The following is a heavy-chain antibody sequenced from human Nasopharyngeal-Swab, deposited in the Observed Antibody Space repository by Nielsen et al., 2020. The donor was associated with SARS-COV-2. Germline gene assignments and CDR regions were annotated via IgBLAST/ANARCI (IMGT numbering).Heavy chain of an antibody. V-gene: IGHV4-59*01. CDR2: IYHTGGT. Sequence: SETLSLTCTVSGGSITSYYWSWIRQPPGKGLEWIGYIYHTGGTNYNPSLKSRLTISVDPSKNQFSLRLNSVSAADTAVYYCARGRIGDYKYYGLDVWGQGTTVTVSS. CDR3: ARGRIGDYKYYGLDV. D-gene: IGHD1-14*01. J-gene: IGHJ6*02. CDR1: GGSITSYY.